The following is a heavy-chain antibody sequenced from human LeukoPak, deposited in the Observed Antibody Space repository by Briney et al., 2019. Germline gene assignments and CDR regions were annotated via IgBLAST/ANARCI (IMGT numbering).Heavy chain of an antibody. CDR1: GFTFSSYA. D-gene: IGHD6-19*01. V-gene: IGHV3-23*01. CDR2: ISGSGGST. CDR3: AKVRLRQWLVLDAFDI. J-gene: IGHJ3*02. Sequence: GGSLRLSCAASGFTFSSYAMSWVRQAPGKGLEWVSAISGSGGSTYYADSVKGRFTISRDNSKNTLYLQMNSLRAEDTAVYYCAKVRLRQWLVLDAFDIWGQGKMVTVFS.